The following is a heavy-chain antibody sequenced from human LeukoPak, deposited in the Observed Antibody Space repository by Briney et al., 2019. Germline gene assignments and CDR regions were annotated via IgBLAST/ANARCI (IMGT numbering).Heavy chain of an antibody. CDR1: GYSFTSYW. J-gene: IGHJ5*02. CDR2: IYPGDSDT. V-gene: IGHV5-51*01. CDR3: ARRNYYYDSSGSLVWFDP. Sequence: GESLKISCKGSGYSFTSYWIGWVRQMPGKGLEWMGIIYPGDSDTRYSPSFQGQVTISADKSISTAYLQWSSLKASDTAMYYCARRNYYYDSSGSLVWFDPWGQGTLVTVSS. D-gene: IGHD3-22*01.